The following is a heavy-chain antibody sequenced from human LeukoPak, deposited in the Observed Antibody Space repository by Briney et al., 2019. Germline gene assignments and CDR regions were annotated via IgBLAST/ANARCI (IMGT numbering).Heavy chain of an antibody. J-gene: IGHJ5*02. V-gene: IGHV4-39*01. D-gene: IGHD2-2*01. CDR1: GGSISSSSYY. Sequence: PSETLSLTCTVSGGSISSSSYYWGWIRQPPGKGLEWIGSIYYSGSTYYNPSLKSRVTISVDTSKNQFSLKLSSVTAADTAVCYCARQDFVVVVPAAITAFDPWGQGTLVTVSS. CDR3: ARQDFVVVVPAAITAFDP. CDR2: IYYSGST.